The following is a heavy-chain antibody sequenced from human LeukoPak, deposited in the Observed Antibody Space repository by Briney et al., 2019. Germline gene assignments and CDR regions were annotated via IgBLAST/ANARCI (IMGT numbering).Heavy chain of an antibody. J-gene: IGHJ6*02. CDR1: GDSISNSVYY. V-gene: IGHV4-39*01. Sequence: SETLSLTCTVSGDSISNSVYYWVWIRQPPGKGLEWIGTITNTGNTYSNPSLKSRVTISIDTSKTQISLKLTSVTAADTAVFYCARKTPGTSVDVWGQGTPATVSS. CDR2: ITNTGNT. D-gene: IGHD3-10*01. CDR3: ARKTPGTSVDV.